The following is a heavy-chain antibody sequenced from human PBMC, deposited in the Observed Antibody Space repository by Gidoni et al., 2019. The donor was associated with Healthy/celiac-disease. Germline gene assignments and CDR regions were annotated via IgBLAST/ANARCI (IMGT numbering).Heavy chain of an antibody. CDR2: ISYDGSNK. J-gene: IGHJ4*02. V-gene: IGHV3-30*04. CDR3: ARESEFIVVVPAALDY. D-gene: IGHD2-2*01. Sequence: QGQLVESGGGVGQPGRSLRRSWAGAGVTLRSYAMHWVRQAPGKWLEGVAFISYDGSNKYSADSVKGRFTISRDNSKNTLYLQMNSLRAEDTAVYYCARESEFIVVVPAALDYWGQGTLVTVSS. CDR1: GVTLRSYA.